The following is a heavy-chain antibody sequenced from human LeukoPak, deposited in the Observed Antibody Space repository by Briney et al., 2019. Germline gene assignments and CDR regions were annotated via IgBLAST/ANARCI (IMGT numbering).Heavy chain of an antibody. Sequence: SETLSPTCTVSGGSISSYYWSWIRQPPGKGLEWIGYIYYSGSTNYNPSLKSRVTISVDTSKNQFSLKLSSVTAADTAVYYCARGRSGDILTGYYPYYFDYWGQGTLVTVSS. CDR3: ARGRSGDILTGYYPYYFDY. V-gene: IGHV4-59*01. CDR1: GGSISSYY. J-gene: IGHJ4*02. CDR2: IYYSGST. D-gene: IGHD3-9*01.